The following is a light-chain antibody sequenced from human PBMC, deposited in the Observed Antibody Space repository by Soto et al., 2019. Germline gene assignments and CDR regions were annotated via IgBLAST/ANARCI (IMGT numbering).Light chain of an antibody. Sequence: QSVLTQPRSVSGSPGQSVTISCTGTSIDVGGYNYVSWYQHHPGKAPKLMIYDVTKRPSGVRDRFSASKSGNTASLTISGLQAEDEADYYCCSYAGSYTYVLGTGTKV. CDR1: SIDVGGYNY. CDR3: CSYAGSYTYV. J-gene: IGLJ1*01. V-gene: IGLV2-11*01. CDR2: DVT.